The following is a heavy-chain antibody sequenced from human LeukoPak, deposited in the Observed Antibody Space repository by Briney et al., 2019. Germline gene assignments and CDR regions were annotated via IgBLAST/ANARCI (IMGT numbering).Heavy chain of an antibody. J-gene: IGHJ4*02. Sequence: GGSLRLSCTVSGFTVSSNSMSWVRQAPGKGLEWVAVISYDGSNKYHADSVKGRFTISRDNSKNTLYLQMNSLRAEDTAVYYCARDASPGYWGQGTLVTVSS. D-gene: IGHD6-6*01. V-gene: IGHV3-30*03. CDR1: GFTVSSNS. CDR3: ARDASPGY. CDR2: ISYDGSNK.